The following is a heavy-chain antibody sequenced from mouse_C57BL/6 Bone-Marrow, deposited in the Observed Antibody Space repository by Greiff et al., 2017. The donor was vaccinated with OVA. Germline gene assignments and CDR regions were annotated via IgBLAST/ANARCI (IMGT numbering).Heavy chain of an antibody. CDR3: ARHGDSAWFAY. CDR1: GFTFSSYT. CDR2: ISGGGGNT. J-gene: IGHJ3*01. Sequence: EVKVVESGGGLVKPGGSLKLSCAASGFTFSSYTMSWVRQTPEKRLEWVATISGGGGNTYYPDSVKGRFTISRDNANNTLYLQMSSLRSEDTALYYCARHGDSAWFAYWGQGTLVTVSA. V-gene: IGHV5-9*01.